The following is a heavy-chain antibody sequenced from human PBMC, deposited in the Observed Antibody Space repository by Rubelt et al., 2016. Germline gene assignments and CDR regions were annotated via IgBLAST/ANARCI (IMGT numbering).Heavy chain of an antibody. J-gene: IGHJ3*02. Sequence: QVQLQQWGAGLLKPSETLSLTCAVYGGSFSDYYWSWIRQPPGKGLEWIGEINHSGSTNYNPSLKSRVTISVDTSKNQFSLRLSSVTAADTAGYYCARHAPYYYGDSSGIAFDMWGQGTMVTDSS. D-gene: IGHD3-10*01. CDR2: INHSGST. V-gene: IGHV4-34*01. CDR3: ARHAPYYYGDSSGIAFDM. CDR1: GGSFSDYY.